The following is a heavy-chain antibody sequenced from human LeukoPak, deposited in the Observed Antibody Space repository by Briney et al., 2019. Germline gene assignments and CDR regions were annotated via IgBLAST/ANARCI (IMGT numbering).Heavy chain of an antibody. V-gene: IGHV3-21*01. D-gene: IGHD5-18*01. CDR1: GFTLSSHG. J-gene: IGHJ4*02. Sequence: NPGGSLRLSCAASGFTLSSHGMNWVRQAPGKGLEWVSPISSSSSYIYYADSVKGRFTISRDNAKNSLYLQMNSLRAEDTAVYYCARAVANYGYVFDFWGQGTLVTVSS. CDR2: ISSSSSYI. CDR3: ARAVANYGYVFDF.